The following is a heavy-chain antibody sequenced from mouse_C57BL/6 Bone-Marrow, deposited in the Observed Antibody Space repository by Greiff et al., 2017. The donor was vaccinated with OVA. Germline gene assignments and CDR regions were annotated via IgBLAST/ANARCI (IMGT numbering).Heavy chain of an antibody. D-gene: IGHD2-1*01. Sequence: EVQLVESGAELVRPGASVKLSCTASGFNIKDDYMHWVKQRPEQGLEWIGWIDPENGDTEYASKFQGKATITADTSSNTAYLQLSSLTSEDTAVYYCTTWGNFLFDYWGQGTTLTVSS. CDR1: GFNIKDDY. J-gene: IGHJ2*01. CDR2: IDPENGDT. V-gene: IGHV14-4*01. CDR3: TTWGNFLFDY.